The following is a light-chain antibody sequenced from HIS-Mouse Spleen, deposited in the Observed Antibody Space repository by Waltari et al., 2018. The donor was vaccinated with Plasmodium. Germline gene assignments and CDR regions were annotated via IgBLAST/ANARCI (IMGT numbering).Light chain of an antibody. CDR2: KAS. CDR3: QQYNSYSWT. V-gene: IGKV1-5*03. CDR1: QSIRSR. Sequence: MTQSPSTLSASVGDRVTITCRASQSIRSRLAWYQQKPGKAPKLLIYKASSLESGVPSRFSGSGSGTEFTLTISSLQPDDFATYYCQQYNSYSWTFGQGTKVEIK. J-gene: IGKJ1*01.